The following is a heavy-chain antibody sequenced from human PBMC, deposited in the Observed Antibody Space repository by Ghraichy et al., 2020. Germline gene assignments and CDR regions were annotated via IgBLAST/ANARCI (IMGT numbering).Heavy chain of an antibody. J-gene: IGHJ4*02. V-gene: IGHV3-74*01. CDR1: GFTFSSYW. D-gene: IGHD2-15*01. Sequence: GGSLRLSCAASGFTFSSYWMHWVRQAPGKGLVWVSRINSDGSSTIYADSVKGRFTISRDNAKNTLYLQMNSLRAEDTAVYYCARAECSGGSCYHDSWGQGTLVTVSS. CDR3: ARAECSGGSCYHDS. CDR2: INSDGSST.